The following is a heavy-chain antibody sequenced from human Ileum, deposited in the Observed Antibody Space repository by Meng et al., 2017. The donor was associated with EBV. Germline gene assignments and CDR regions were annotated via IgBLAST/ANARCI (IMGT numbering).Heavy chain of an antibody. V-gene: IGHV6-1*01. Sequence: PGPPKPPQTLSRPCAISGDSVSSISGAWNWIRPSPSRGLEWLGRTYYRSKWNTDYAVSVSSRITISPDTSKNQFSLQLNSVTPEDTAVYYCARGSYYFDSWGQGTLVTVSS. D-gene: IGHD1-26*01. CDR1: GDSVSSISGA. CDR2: TYYRSKWNT. CDR3: ARGSYYFDS. J-gene: IGHJ4*02.